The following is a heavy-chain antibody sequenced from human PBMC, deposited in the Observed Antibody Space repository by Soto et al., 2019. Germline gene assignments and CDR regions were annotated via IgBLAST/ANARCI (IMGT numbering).Heavy chain of an antibody. J-gene: IGHJ6*02. V-gene: IGHV3-30-3*01. D-gene: IGHD3-3*01. CDR1: GFTFSSYA. CDR3: ASVLRFLEWLNSYGMDV. Sequence: GGSLRLSCAASGFTFSSYAMHWVRQAPGKGLEWVAVISYDGSNKYYADSVKGRFTISRDNSKNTLYLQMNSLRAEDTAVYYCASVLRFLEWLNSYGMDVWGQGTTVTVSS. CDR2: ISYDGSNK.